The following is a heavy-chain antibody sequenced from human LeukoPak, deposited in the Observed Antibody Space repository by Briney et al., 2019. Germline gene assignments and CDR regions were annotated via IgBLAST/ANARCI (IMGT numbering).Heavy chain of an antibody. D-gene: IGHD2-2*01. CDR2: ISYDGSNK. V-gene: IGHV3-30-3*01. Sequence: GGSLRLSCAAPGFTFSSYAMHWVRQAPGKGLEWVAVISYDGSNKYYADSVKGRFTISRDNSKNTLYLQMNSLRAEDTAVYYCARGDIVVVPAADRGFDPWGQGTLVTVSS. J-gene: IGHJ5*02. CDR1: GFTFSSYA. CDR3: ARGDIVVVPAADRGFDP.